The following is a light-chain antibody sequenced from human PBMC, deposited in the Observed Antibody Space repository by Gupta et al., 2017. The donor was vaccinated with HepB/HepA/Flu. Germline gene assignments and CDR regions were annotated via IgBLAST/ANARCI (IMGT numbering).Light chain of an antibody. Sequence: EIVMTQSPATLSVSPGERATLSCRASQSVRSNLAWYQQKPGQAPRLLIYGASTRDTGIPARFSGSGSGTEFTLTISSRQSEDFAGYYCQQYNNWPPITFGQGTRLEIK. J-gene: IGKJ5*01. CDR3: QQYNNWPPIT. V-gene: IGKV3-15*01. CDR1: QSVRSN. CDR2: GAS.